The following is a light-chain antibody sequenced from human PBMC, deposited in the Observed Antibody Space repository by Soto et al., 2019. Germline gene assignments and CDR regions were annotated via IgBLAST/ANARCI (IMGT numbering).Light chain of an antibody. Sequence: DIQMTQSPSTLSASVGDRFTSTCLASQSISSWLAWYQQKPGKAPKLLIFDASSLERGVPSRFSGSGSGTEFTLTISSLQPDDFATYNCQQYNSYPWTFGQGTKVDIK. CDR3: QQYNSYPWT. CDR1: QSISSW. J-gene: IGKJ1*01. CDR2: DAS. V-gene: IGKV1-5*01.